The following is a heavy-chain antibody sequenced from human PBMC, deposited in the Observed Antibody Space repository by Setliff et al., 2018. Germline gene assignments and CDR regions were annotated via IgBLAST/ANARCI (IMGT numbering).Heavy chain of an antibody. J-gene: IGHJ5*01. CDR1: GESFSGYF. D-gene: IGHD1-26*01. Sequence: PSETLSLTCAVYGESFSGYFWSWIRQTPEKGLEWIGEISHSGTTYYSPSLKSRVTISVDTSKNQFSLKLTSVTAADTAIYYCASRRTGPGGWFDYWGQGTLVTVSS. V-gene: IGHV4-34*01. CDR2: ISHSGTT. CDR3: ASRRTGPGGWFDY.